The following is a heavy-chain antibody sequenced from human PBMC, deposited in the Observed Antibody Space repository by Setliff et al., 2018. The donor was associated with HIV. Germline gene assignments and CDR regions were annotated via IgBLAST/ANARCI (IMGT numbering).Heavy chain of an antibody. CDR3: ARQGSWLDS. Sequence: SATLSLTCTVTGGSIRSYYWSWIRQPPGEGLEWIGYSHNNGNTHYNPSLKSRVTISVDTSKNHVSLRLNSVTAADTAVYYCARQGSWLDSWGQGTLVTVSS. V-gene: IGHV4-59*08. CDR2: SHNNGNT. D-gene: IGHD2-15*01. J-gene: IGHJ5*01. CDR1: GGSIRSYY.